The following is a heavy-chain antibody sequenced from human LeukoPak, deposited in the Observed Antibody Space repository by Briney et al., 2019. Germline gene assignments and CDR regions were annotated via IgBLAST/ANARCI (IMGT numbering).Heavy chain of an antibody. Sequence: GGSLRLSCAASGFTFSDYYMNWIRQAPGKGLEWVSYINSRGNAIYYADSVKGRSTISRDNSKNTIYLQMNSLRAEDTAIYYCAKRSSTSSGYFDFWGRGTLVTVSS. D-gene: IGHD3-22*01. CDR3: AKRSSTSSGYFDF. J-gene: IGHJ4*02. V-gene: IGHV3-11*01. CDR2: INSRGNAI. CDR1: GFTFSDYY.